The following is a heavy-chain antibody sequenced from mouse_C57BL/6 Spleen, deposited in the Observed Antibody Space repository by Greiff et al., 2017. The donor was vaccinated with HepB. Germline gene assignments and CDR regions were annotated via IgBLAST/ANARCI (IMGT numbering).Heavy chain of an antibody. CDR3: ARSYGYDEGNAMDY. V-gene: IGHV3-5*01. J-gene: IGHJ4*01. CDR2: IYYSGTI. D-gene: IGHD2-2*01. CDR1: GISITTGNYR. Sequence: EVMLVESGPGLVKPSQTVFLTCTVTGISITTGNYRWSWIRQFPGNKLEWIGYIYYSGTITYNPSLTSRTTITRDTPKNQFFLEMNSLTAEDTATYYCARSYGYDEGNAMDYWGQGTSVTVSS.